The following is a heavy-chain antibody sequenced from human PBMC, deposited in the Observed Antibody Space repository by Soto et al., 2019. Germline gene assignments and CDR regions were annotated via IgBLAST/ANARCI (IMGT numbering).Heavy chain of an antibody. Sequence: SETLSLTCAVSGGSISSSNWWSWVRQPPVKGLEWIGEIYHSGSTNYNPSLKSRVTISVDKSKNQFSLKLSSVTAADTAVYYCARVRYSSGDLVFDYWGQGTLVTVSS. CDR2: IYHSGST. V-gene: IGHV4-4*02. CDR3: ARVRYSSGDLVFDY. CDR1: GGSISSSNW. D-gene: IGHD6-19*01. J-gene: IGHJ4*02.